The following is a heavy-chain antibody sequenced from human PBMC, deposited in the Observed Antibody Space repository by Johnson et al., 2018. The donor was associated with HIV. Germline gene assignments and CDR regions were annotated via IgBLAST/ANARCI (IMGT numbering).Heavy chain of an antibody. CDR3: TTDQNDIWSYRFGVDF. CDR2: ISYDGSNK. J-gene: IGHJ3*01. D-gene: IGHD3-16*02. CDR1: GFTFSSYA. V-gene: IGHV3-30-3*01. Sequence: QVQLVESGGGVVQPGRSLRLSCAASGFTFSSYAMHWVRQAPGKGLEWVAVISYDGSNKYYADSVKGRFTISRDDSKNTLYLQMNSLKTEDTAVYFCTTDQNDIWSYRFGVDFWGQGTMVTVSS.